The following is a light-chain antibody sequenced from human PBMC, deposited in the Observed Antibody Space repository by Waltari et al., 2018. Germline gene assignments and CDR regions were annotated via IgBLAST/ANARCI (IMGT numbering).Light chain of an antibody. CDR3: TSYKRSSTSFV. J-gene: IGLJ1*01. CDR1: TSDFGHYTY. V-gene: IGLV2-14*03. CDR2: YFS. Sequence: QSALTQPASVSGSPGQSLTISCPGTTSDFGHYTYVSWYQQHPDKAPKVLIYYFSHRPLGVSDRFSGSKSGNTASLTISGLQAEDEAEYYCTSYKRSSTSFVFGTGTHFTVL.